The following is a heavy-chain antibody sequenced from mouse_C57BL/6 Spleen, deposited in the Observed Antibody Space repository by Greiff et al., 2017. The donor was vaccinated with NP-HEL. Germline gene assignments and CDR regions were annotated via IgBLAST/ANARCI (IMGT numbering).Heavy chain of an antibody. CDR2: INPNNGGT. CDR3: ARGGLLRRPAWFAY. V-gene: IGHV1-22*01. Sequence: EVKLMESGPELVKPGASVKMSCKASGYTFTDYNMHWVKQSHGKSLEWIGYINPNNGGTSYNQKFKGKATLTVNKSSSTAYMELRSLTSEDSAVYYCARGGLLRRPAWFAYWGQGTLVTVSA. D-gene: IGHD1-1*01. CDR1: GYTFTDYN. J-gene: IGHJ3*01.